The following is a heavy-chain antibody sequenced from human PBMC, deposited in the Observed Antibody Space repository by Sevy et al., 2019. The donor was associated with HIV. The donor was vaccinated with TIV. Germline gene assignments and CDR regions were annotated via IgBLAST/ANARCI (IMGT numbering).Heavy chain of an antibody. Sequence: SETLSLTCTVSGGSTSLYYWSWIRRPPGKGLEWIGYLYLTGSTDYNPSLKSRVTISLDTPKNQFSLKLSSVTAADTAVYYCARAPLISLDILGATSVFDSWDQGTPVTVSS. CDR3: ARAPLISLDILGATSVFDS. CDR1: GGSTSLYY. V-gene: IGHV4-59*13. CDR2: LYLTGST. D-gene: IGHD1-26*01. J-gene: IGHJ4*02.